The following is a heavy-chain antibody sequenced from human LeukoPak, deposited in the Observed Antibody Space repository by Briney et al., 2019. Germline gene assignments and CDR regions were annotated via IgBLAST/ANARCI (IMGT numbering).Heavy chain of an antibody. CDR3: ARRSSGSQFDP. J-gene: IGHJ5*02. CDR2: IYYSGST. CDR1: GGSISSSSYY. V-gene: IGHV4-39*01. Sequence: SETLSLTCTVSGGSISSSSYYWGWIRQPPGKGLEWIGSIYYSGSTYYNPSLKSRVTISVDTSKNQFSLKLSSVTAADTAVYYCARRSSGSQFDPWGQGTLVTVFS. D-gene: IGHD1-26*01.